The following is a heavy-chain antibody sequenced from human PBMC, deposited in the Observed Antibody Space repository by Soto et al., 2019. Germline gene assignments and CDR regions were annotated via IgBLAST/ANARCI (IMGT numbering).Heavy chain of an antibody. CDR1: GFTFSNYW. Sequence: EVQLVESGGGLVQPGGSLRLSCIASGFTFSNYWMSWVRQAPGKGLEWVATIKKDGSEKDYVDSVKGRFTISRDNAKNSLYLQMNSLRAEDTAVYYCAYSGRYFDYWGQGTLVTVSS. CDR2: IKKDGSEK. D-gene: IGHD1-26*01. J-gene: IGHJ4*02. V-gene: IGHV3-7*01. CDR3: AYSGRYFDY.